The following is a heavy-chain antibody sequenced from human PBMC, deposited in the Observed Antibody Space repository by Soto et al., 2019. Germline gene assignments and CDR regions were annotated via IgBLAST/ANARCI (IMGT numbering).Heavy chain of an antibody. CDR1: GYTFTSYY. Sequence: ASMKVSCKASGYTFTSYYMHWVRQAPGQGLEWMGIINPSGGSTSYAQKFQGRVTMTRDTSTSTVYMELSSLRSEDTAVYCCARDLVVGATDYYYGMDVWGQGTTVTVSS. CDR2: INPSGGST. J-gene: IGHJ6*02. D-gene: IGHD1-26*01. V-gene: IGHV1-46*01. CDR3: ARDLVVGATDYYYGMDV.